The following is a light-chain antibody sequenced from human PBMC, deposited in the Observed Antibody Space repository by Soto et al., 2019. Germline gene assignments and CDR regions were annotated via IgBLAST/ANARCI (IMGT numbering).Light chain of an antibody. Sequence: EIVMTQSPATLSVSPGERATLSCSASQSCSSNLAWYQQKPGQAPRLLIYGASTRATGIPARFSGSGSGTEFTLTFSSLQSEDFAVYYCQQYNNWPPLTFGGGTKVEIK. CDR3: QQYNNWPPLT. CDR2: GAS. J-gene: IGKJ4*01. V-gene: IGKV3-15*01. CDR1: QSCSSN.